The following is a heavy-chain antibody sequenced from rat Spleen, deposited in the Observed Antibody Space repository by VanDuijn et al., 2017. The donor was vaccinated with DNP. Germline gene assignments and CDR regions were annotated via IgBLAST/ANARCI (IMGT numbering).Heavy chain of an antibody. Sequence: EVQLVESGGGLVQPGGSVKLSCTASGFIFSNHYMAWVRQAPTKGLEWVATISYDGSRTYYRDSVKGRFTISRDNAKSTLYLQMNSLRSEDTATYYCARFDGYNYLYLMDAWGQGTSVTVSS. CDR2: ISYDGSRT. V-gene: IGHV5-29*01. CDR1: GFIFSNHY. D-gene: IGHD4-1*01. J-gene: IGHJ4*01. CDR3: ARFDGYNYLYLMDA.